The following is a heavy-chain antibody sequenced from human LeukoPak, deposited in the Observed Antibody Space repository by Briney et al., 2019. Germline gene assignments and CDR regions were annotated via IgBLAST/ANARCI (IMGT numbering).Heavy chain of an antibody. D-gene: IGHD5-24*01. CDR3: ANGLGGDY. J-gene: IGHJ4*02. Sequence: GGSLSPSCAASGFTFSSYAMHWARQAPGKGLEWVAVISYDGSNKYYADSVKGRFTISRDNSKNTLYLQMNSLRAEDTAVYYCANGLGGDYWGQGTLVTASS. CDR1: GFTFSSYA. V-gene: IGHV3-30-3*01. CDR2: ISYDGSNK.